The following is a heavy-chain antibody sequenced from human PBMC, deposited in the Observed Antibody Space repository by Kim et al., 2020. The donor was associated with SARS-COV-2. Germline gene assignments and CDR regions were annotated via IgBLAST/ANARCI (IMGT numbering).Heavy chain of an antibody. J-gene: IGHJ4*02. CDR2: DGSTI. Sequence: DGSTINYADTVKSQFTIYRDNAKNTLYLQRNRLRAEDTAVYYCAKNFDSWGQGTLVTVSS. CDR3: AKNFDS. V-gene: IGHV3-74*01.